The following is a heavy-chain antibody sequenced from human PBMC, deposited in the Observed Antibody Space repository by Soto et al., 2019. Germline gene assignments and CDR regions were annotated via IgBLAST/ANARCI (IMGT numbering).Heavy chain of an antibody. J-gene: IGHJ6*03. CDR3: ARGGATARSYFYMDV. Sequence: EVRLVESGGGAVRPGGSLRLSCEASGFTFDDYGMTWVRQAPGKGLEWVSGVNWNGGTTGYADSVKGRFTISRDNAKNQLFVQMNSLRADDTAFYYWARGGATARSYFYMDVWANGTTVTV. D-gene: IGHD1-26*01. V-gene: IGHV3-20*04. CDR2: VNWNGGTT. CDR1: GFTFDDYG.